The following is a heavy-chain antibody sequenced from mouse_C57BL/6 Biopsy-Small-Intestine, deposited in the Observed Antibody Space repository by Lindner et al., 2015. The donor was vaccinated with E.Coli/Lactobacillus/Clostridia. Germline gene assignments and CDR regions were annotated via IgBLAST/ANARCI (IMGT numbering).Heavy chain of an antibody. CDR3: ARDIVVVVDEVALGYFDY. V-gene: IGHV1-84*02. Sequence: SVKVSCKASGYTFRNYGISWVRQAPGQGLEWMGWIIGYNGKTKYAQKFQGRVTMTTDTSTSTAYMEMTSLRSDDTAVYYCARDIVVVVDEVALGYFDYWGQGTLVTVSS. D-gene: IGHD1-1*02. CDR1: GYTFRNYG. J-gene: IGHJ2*01. CDR2: IIGYNGKT.